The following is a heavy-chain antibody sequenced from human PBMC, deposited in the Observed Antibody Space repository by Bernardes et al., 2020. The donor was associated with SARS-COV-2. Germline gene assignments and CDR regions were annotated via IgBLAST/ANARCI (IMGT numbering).Heavy chain of an antibody. D-gene: IGHD2-15*01. CDR2: IYYSGST. V-gene: IGHV4-39*01. CDR1: GGSISSSDYY. Sequence: SETLSLTCSVSGGSISSSDYYWGWIRQPPGKGLEWTGSIYYSGSTYYNPSLKSRVTMSVDTSKNQFSLKLSSVTAADTTLYYCARWYLSAFDVWGQGTMVTVSS. CDR3: ARWYLSAFDV. J-gene: IGHJ3*01.